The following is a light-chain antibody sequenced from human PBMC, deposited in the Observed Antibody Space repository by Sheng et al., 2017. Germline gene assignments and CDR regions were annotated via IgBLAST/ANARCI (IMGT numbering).Light chain of an antibody. CDR2: EVS. Sequence: QSALTQPPSASGSPGQSVTISCTGTNSDIGAYNYVSWYQQYPGKAPKLMIYEVSQRPSGVPGRFSGSKSGNTASLTVSGLQTEDEADYYCSSYGGSQNLVFGGGTKLTVL. J-gene: IGLJ2*01. CDR3: SSYGGSQNLV. V-gene: IGLV2-8*01. CDR1: NSDIGAYNY.